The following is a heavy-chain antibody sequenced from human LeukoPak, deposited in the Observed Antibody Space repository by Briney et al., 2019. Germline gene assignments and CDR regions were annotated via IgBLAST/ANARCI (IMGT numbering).Heavy chain of an antibody. Sequence: ASVKVSCKASGYIFTGYYIHWVRQAPGQGLEWMGWINPNSGVTRYAQKFQGRVTTTRDTSINTVYMEVSRLRSDDTAVYYCARGGNWQQLVEYYFDYWGQGTLVTVSS. D-gene: IGHD6-13*01. CDR3: ARGGNWQQLVEYYFDY. J-gene: IGHJ4*02. V-gene: IGHV1-2*02. CDR2: INPNSGVT. CDR1: GYIFTGYY.